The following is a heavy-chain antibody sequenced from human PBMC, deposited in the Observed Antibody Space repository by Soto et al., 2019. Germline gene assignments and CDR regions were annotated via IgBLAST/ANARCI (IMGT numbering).Heavy chain of an antibody. D-gene: IGHD5-12*01. CDR3: ARGLGYSGYGIYYMDV. Sequence: ASVKVSCKASGYTFTSYDINWVRQATGQGLEWMGWMNPNSGNTGYAQKFQGRVTMTRNTSISTAYMELSSLRSEDTAVYYCARGLGYSGYGIYYMDVWGKGTTVTVAS. CDR1: GYTFTSYD. J-gene: IGHJ6*03. CDR2: MNPNSGNT. V-gene: IGHV1-8*01.